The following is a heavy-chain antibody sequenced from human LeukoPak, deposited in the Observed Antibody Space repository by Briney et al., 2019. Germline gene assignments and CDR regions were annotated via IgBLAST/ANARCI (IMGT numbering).Heavy chain of an antibody. CDR2: ISTDGSRP. Sequence: GGSLRPSCAASGFTFSSHWMHWVRQAPGKGLVWVSGISTDGSRPRYADSVNGRFTISRDNAKSTLYLQMNSLRAEDTAVYFCVRDGQGSTPLDYWGQGTLVTVSS. D-gene: IGHD2-15*01. V-gene: IGHV3-74*01. CDR1: GFTFSSHW. CDR3: VRDGQGSTPLDY. J-gene: IGHJ4*02.